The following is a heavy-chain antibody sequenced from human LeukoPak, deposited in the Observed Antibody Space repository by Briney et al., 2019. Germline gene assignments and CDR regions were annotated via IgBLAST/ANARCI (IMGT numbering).Heavy chain of an antibody. D-gene: IGHD3-10*01. CDR2: INHSGST. J-gene: IGHJ4*02. CDR1: GGSLSGYY. V-gene: IGHV4-34*01. CDR3: ARGMVRGVFDY. Sequence: SETLSLTCAVYGGSLSGYYWSWIRQPPGKGLEWIGEINHSGSTNYNPSLKSRVTISVDTSKNQFSLKLSSVTAADTAVYYCARGMVRGVFDYWGQGTLVTVSS.